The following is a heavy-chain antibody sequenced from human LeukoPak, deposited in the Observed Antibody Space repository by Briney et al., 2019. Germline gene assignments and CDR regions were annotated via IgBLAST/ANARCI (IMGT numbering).Heavy chain of an antibody. CDR3: ARVISLYGPNEQIVGDYYYYMDV. D-gene: IGHD4/OR15-4a*01. CDR2: IYTSGST. Sequence: PSETLSLTCTVSGGSISSYYWSWIRQPAGKGLEWIGRIYTSGSTNYNPSLKSRVTMSVDTSKNQFSLKLSSVTAADTAVYYCARVISLYGPNEQIVGDYYYYMDVWGKGTTVTVSS. J-gene: IGHJ6*03. V-gene: IGHV4-4*07. CDR1: GGSISSYY.